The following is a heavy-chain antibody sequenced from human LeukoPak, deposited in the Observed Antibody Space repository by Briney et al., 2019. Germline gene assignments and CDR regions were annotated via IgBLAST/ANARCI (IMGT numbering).Heavy chain of an antibody. CDR2: IIPIFGTA. J-gene: IGHJ6*03. Sequence: SVKVSCKASGGTFSSYAISWVRQAPGQGLEWMGGIIPIFGTANYAQKFQGRVTITTDESTSTAYMELSSLRSEDTAVYYCARGRGEAHYYYYMDVWGKGTTVTVSS. D-gene: IGHD3-16*01. CDR3: ARGRGEAHYYYYMDV. V-gene: IGHV1-69*05. CDR1: GGTFSSYA.